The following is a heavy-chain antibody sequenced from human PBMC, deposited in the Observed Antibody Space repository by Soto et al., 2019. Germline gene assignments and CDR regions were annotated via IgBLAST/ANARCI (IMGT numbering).Heavy chain of an antibody. CDR2: ISGGGGST. Sequence: EVQLSQSGGGLVQPGGSLRLSCAASGFSFSGYAVTWVRQAPGKGLEWVSAISGGGGSTYYADSVKGRFTISRDNSKNTLHLQMNSLRAEDTAVYYCAKTESFNGYYNAFDYWGRGTQVTVSS. CDR3: AKTESFNGYYNAFDY. V-gene: IGHV3-23*01. J-gene: IGHJ4*02. CDR1: GFSFSGYA. D-gene: IGHD3-9*01.